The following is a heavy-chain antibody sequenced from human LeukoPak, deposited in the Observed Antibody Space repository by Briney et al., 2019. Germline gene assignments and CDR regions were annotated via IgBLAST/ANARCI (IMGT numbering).Heavy chain of an antibody. CDR1: GFTFSSYW. J-gene: IGHJ4*02. CDR2: IKQDGSEK. CDR3: ARDFQDSSGYYYDLPDY. D-gene: IGHD3-22*01. Sequence: PGGSLRLSCAASGFTFSSYWMSGVRQAPGKGREWVANIKQDGSEKYYVDSVKGRFTIYRDNAKNSLYLQMNSLRAEDTAVYYCARDFQDSSGYYYDLPDYWGQGTLVTVSS. V-gene: IGHV3-7*01.